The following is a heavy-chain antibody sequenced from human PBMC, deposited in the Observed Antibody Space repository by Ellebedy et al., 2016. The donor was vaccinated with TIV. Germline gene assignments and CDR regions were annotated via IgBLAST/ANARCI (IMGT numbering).Heavy chain of an antibody. D-gene: IGHD1-26*01. CDR2: ISYDGSNK. CDR3: ARSPIGRKDFDY. V-gene: IGHV3-30-3*01. CDR1: GFTFSSYA. Sequence: GESLKISCAASGFTFSSYAMHWVRQAPGKGLEWVAVISYDGSNKYYADSVKGRFTISRDNSKNTLYLQMNSLRAEDTAVYYCARSPIGRKDFDYWGQGTLVTVSS. J-gene: IGHJ4*02.